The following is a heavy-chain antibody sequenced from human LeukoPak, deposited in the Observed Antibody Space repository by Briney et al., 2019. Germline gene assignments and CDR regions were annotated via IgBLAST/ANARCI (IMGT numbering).Heavy chain of an antibody. D-gene: IGHD6-13*01. CDR3: ARTEQQLVLSGAFDI. CDR2: ISAYNGNT. CDR1: GYTFTSYG. J-gene: IGHJ3*02. V-gene: IGHV1-18*01. Sequence: ASVKVSCKASGYTFTSYGISWVRQAPGQGLEWMGWISAYNGNTNYAQKLQGRVTMTTDTSTSTAYMELRSLRSDDTAVYYCARTEQQLVLSGAFDIWGQGTMVTVSS.